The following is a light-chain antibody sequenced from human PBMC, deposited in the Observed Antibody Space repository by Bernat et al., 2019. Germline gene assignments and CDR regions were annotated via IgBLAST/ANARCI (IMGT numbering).Light chain of an antibody. CDR2: AAS. V-gene: IGKV1-39*01. CDR1: QSISSY. J-gene: IGKJ2*01. CDR3: QQSYSTPYP. Sequence: DIQITQSPSSLSASVGDRVTITCRASQSISSYLNWYQQKPGKAPKLLIYAASSFQSGVPSRFSGSGSGTDFTLTISSLQPEDFATYYCQQSYSTPYPFGQGTKLEIK.